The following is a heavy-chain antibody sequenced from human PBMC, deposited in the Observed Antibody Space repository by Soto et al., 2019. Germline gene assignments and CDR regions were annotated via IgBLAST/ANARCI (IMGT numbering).Heavy chain of an antibody. J-gene: IGHJ4*02. CDR2: ISYDGSNQ. V-gene: IGHV3-30*18. Sequence: VKLVESGGGVVQPGGSLRLSCAASGFTFNIYGMHWVRQAPDKGLEWVALISYDGSNQYYADSVKGRFTISRDNAKNKLFLQLNSLRADDTAVYYCAKDQASGQGSFDSWGQVTLGTVCS. CDR3: AKDQASGQGSFDS. CDR1: GFTFNIYG.